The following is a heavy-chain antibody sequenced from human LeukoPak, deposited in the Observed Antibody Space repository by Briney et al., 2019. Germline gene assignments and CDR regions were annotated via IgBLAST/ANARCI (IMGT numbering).Heavy chain of an antibody. Sequence: PSETLSLTCTVSGGSIGSYYWSWIRQPAGKGLEWIGRIYTSGSTNYNPSLKSRVTMSVDTSKNQFSLKLSSVTAADTAVYYCARDQLNSRGLSEGFDPWGQGTLVTVSS. D-gene: IGHD2/OR15-2a*01. CDR3: ARDQLNSRGLSEGFDP. CDR1: GGSIGSYY. CDR2: IYTSGST. V-gene: IGHV4-4*07. J-gene: IGHJ5*02.